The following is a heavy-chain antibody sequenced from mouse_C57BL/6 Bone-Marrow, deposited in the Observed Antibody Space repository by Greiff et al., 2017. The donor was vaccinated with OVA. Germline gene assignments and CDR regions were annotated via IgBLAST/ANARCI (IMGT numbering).Heavy chain of an antibody. Sequence: QVQLQQPGAELVRPGTSVTLSCTASGYTFTSYWMHWVKQRPGQGLEWIGVIDPSDSYTNYNQKFKGKATLTVDTSSSTAYMQLSSLTSEDSAVYYCARSSGYLDYWGQGTTLTVSS. J-gene: IGHJ2*01. CDR1: GYTFTSYW. CDR3: ARSSGYLDY. CDR2: IDPSDSYT. V-gene: IGHV1-59*01.